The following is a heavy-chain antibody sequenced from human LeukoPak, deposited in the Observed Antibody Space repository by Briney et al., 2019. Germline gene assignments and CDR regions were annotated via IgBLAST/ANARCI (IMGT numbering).Heavy chain of an antibody. CDR1: GGSISSGDYY. Sequence: SETLSLTCTVSGGSISSGDYYWSWIRQPPGKGLEWIGYTYYSGSTYYNPSLKNRVSISVDTSKNQFSLNLSSVTAADTAVYYCARPYYYDSRIDPWGQGTMVTVSS. J-gene: IGHJ5*02. CDR3: ARPYYYDSRIDP. D-gene: IGHD3-22*01. CDR2: TYYSGST. V-gene: IGHV4-30-4*01.